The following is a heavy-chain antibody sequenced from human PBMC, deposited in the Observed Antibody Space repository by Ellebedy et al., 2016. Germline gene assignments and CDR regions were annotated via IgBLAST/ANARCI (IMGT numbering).Heavy chain of an antibody. Sequence: SGPTLVKPTQTLTLTCSFSGFSLNTNQVVVGWVRQPPGKALEWLAFVYGNDNKRYSPSLKTRLTITKDTSKNQVILTMTNMDPAGTGTFYCVHRTTVTSVDYWGQGILVTVSS. CDR2: VYGNDNK. J-gene: IGHJ4*02. CDR1: GFSLNTNQVV. CDR3: VHRTTVTSVDY. V-gene: IGHV2-5*01. D-gene: IGHD4-11*01.